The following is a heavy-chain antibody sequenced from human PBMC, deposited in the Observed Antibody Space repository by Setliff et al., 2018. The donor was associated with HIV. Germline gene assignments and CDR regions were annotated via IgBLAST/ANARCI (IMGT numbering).Heavy chain of an antibody. J-gene: IGHJ5*02. CDR1: GGSISNYY. Sequence: SETLSLTCTVSGGSISNYYWTWIRQPPGKGLEWIGYIYSSGSTNFNPSLKSRVAMSVDTAKTQFSLKLRSVTASDTAVYYCARYRSKLDWFDPWGQGILVTVSS. CDR2: IYSSGST. D-gene: IGHD1-26*01. CDR3: ARYRSKLDWFDP. V-gene: IGHV4-4*09.